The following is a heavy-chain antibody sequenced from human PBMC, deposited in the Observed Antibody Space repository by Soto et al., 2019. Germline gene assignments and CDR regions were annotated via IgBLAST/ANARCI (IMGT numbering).Heavy chain of an antibody. V-gene: IGHV4-59*08. J-gene: IGHJ4*02. CDR1: GGSISSYD. D-gene: IGHD3-22*01. CDR3: ASLSMDYCDSSGLDY. CDR2: VYYSGST. Sequence: QVQLQESGPGLVKPSETLSLTCTVAGGSISSYDWSWIRQPPGKGLEWFGYVYYSGSTNYNPSLKSRVTISVDSSKNQSSLKRSSVASADTAVYDCASLSMDYCDSSGLDYWGQGPLVTVSS.